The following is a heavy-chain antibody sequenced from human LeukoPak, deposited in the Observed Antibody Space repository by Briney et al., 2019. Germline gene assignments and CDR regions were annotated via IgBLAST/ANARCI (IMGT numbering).Heavy chain of an antibody. Sequence: PGRSLRLSCAASGFTFSSYEMKWVRQAPGKGLEWVSYISSSGSTIYYADSVKGLFTNSRDNAKNSLYLQMNSLRAEDTAVYYCARVPRWYVIDYWGQGTLVTVSS. J-gene: IGHJ4*02. D-gene: IGHD4-23*01. CDR3: ARVPRWYVIDY. CDR1: GFTFSSYE. V-gene: IGHV3-48*03. CDR2: ISSSGSTI.